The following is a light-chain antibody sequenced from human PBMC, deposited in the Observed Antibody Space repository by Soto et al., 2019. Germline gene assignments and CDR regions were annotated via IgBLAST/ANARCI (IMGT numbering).Light chain of an antibody. V-gene: IGKV3-15*01. CDR1: QTISSN. CDR2: DAS. CDR3: QQYNNWPRT. J-gene: IGKJ1*01. Sequence: EIVMTQSPATLSVSPGDRATLSCRASQTISSNLAWYQQKPGQAPRLLIYDASTRATGIPARFSGSGSGTEFTVTIISLQSEDFAVYYCQQYNNWPRTFGQGTKVEIK.